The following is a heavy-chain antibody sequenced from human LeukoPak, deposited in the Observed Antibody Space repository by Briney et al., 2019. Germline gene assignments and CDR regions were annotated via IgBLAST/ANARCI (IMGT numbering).Heavy chain of an antibody. CDR1: GFTFSRYS. CDR2: ISSTSKTI. J-gene: IGHJ3*02. V-gene: IGHV3-48*01. Sequence: PGGSLRLSCAASGFTFSRYSMNWVRQVPGKGLEWISYISSTSKTIYYANSLKGRFTISRDNADNSLFLQINGLRAEDTAVYYCARVRGDSRGNAFDIWGQGTMVTVS. D-gene: IGHD2-15*01. CDR3: ARVRGDSRGNAFDI.